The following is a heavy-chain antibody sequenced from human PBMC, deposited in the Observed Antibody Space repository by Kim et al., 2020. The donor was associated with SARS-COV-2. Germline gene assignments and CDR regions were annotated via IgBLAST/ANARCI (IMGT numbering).Heavy chain of an antibody. Sequence: QKFQGRVTITREPSASTAFMELSSLTSEDTAIYYCARDGTTRNGGYYFDYWGQGALVTVSS. D-gene: IGHD1-1*01. CDR3: ARDGTTRNGGYYFDY. V-gene: IGHV1-3*01. J-gene: IGHJ4*01.